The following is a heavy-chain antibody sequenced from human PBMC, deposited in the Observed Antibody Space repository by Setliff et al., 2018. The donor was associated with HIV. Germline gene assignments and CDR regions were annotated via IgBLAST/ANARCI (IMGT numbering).Heavy chain of an antibody. CDR3: AREVDYYDSSRYLLLYYFDS. CDR2: MCYSGST. CDR1: NGSISSHY. J-gene: IGHJ4*02. Sequence: SETLSLTCTVSNGSISSHYWSWIRQPPGKGLEWIGNMCYSGSTNYNPSLKSRVTISVDRSQNHFSLKLSSVTAADTAVYYCAREVDYYDSSRYLLLYYFDSWGQGTLVTVSS. V-gene: IGHV4-59*11. D-gene: IGHD3-22*01.